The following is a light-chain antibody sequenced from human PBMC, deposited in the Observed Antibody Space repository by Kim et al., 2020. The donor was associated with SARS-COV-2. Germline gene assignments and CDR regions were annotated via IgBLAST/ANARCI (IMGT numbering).Light chain of an antibody. CDR1: NIGSKN. CDR3: QVWDSSSDHWV. Sequence: APGKTARSTCGGNNIGSKNVHWYQQKPGQAPLLVISYDSDRPSGIPERFSGSNSGNTATLSISRVEVGDEADYYCQVWDSSSDHWVFGGGTKLTVL. J-gene: IGLJ3*02. CDR2: YDS. V-gene: IGLV3-21*04.